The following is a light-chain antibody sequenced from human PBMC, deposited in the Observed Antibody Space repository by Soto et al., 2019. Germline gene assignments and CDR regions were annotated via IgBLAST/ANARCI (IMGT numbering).Light chain of an antibody. V-gene: IGKV3-11*01. CDR2: NAS. Sequence: ETVLTQSPATLSLSPGERATVSCSSIESVSNSLAWYQHKPGQAPRLLIYNASNRATGIPARFSGSGSGTDFTLTISSLEPEDFAVYFCQHRAGWPPALTFGGGTKVDI. J-gene: IGKJ4*01. CDR3: QHRAGWPPALT. CDR1: ESVSNS.